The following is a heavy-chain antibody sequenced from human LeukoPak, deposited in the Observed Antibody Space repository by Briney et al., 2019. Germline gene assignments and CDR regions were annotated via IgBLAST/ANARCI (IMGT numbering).Heavy chain of an antibody. CDR3: ARGRGVVPFDY. V-gene: IGHV4-30-2*01. D-gene: IGHD2-2*01. CDR1: GGSISSGGYS. Sequence: SETLSLTCAVSGGSISSGGYSWSWIRQPPGKGLEWIGYIYHGGSTYYNPSLKSRVTISVDRSKNQFSLKLSSVTAADTAVYYCARGRGVVPFDYWGQGTLVTVSS. J-gene: IGHJ4*02. CDR2: IYHGGST.